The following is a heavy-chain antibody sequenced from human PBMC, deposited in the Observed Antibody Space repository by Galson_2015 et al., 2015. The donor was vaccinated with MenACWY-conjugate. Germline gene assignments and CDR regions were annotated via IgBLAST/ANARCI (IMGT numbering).Heavy chain of an antibody. CDR1: GFTFSDYC. CDR3: GRIGTPYNFGSP. V-gene: IGHV3-74*01. Sequence: SLRLSCAASGFTFSDYCMHWVRQAPGKGLVWVSRLCGDGSDKTYAGSVKGRFSISMDNAKTTLYLQMNSLRAEDTAMYYCGRIGTPYNFGSPWGQGTLVTVSS. J-gene: IGHJ5*02. CDR2: LCGDGSDK. D-gene: IGHD1-1*01.